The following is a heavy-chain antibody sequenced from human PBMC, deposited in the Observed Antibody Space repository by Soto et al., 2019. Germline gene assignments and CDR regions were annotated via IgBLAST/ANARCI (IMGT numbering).Heavy chain of an antibody. D-gene: IGHD3-9*01. J-gene: IGHJ4*02. V-gene: IGHV1-2*02. CDR2: MNPKSGGT. CDR3: ARPPGYISDWYYFDL. CDR1: GYTFSAYY. Sequence: GASVKVSCKASGYTFSAYYTHWVRQAPGQGLEWMGWMNPKSGGTYFAQKFQGRVTMTWDTSLNTAYMELSSLISEDTAVYYCARPPGYISDWYYFDLWGQGTLVTVSS.